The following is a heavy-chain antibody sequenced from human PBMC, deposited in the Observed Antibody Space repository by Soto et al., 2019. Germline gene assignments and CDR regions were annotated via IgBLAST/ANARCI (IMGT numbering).Heavy chain of an antibody. CDR2: INSDGSST. V-gene: IGHV3-74*01. CDR1: GFTFSSYW. J-gene: IGHJ6*02. D-gene: IGHD2-15*01. Sequence: GGSLLVSCASSGFTFSSYWMHWVRQAPGRGLVLVSRINSDGSSTSYADSVNGRFTISRDNAKNTLYLQMNSLRAEDTAVYYCARVSHCSRGSCYSWYYYYGMDVWGQGTTVTVSS. CDR3: ARVSHCSRGSCYSWYYYYGMDV.